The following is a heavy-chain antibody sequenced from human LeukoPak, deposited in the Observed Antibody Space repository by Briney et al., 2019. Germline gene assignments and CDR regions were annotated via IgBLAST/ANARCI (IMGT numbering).Heavy chain of an antibody. J-gene: IGHJ4*02. D-gene: IGHD4-23*01. CDR2: INHSGST. V-gene: IGHV4-34*01. CDR3: ARAVGPH. CDR1: GGSFSGYY. Sequence: SETLSLTCAVYGGSFSGYYWSWNRQPPGKGLEWIGEINHSGSTNYNPSLKSRVTISVDTSKNQFSLKLSSVTAADTAVYYCARAVGPHWGQGTLVTVSS.